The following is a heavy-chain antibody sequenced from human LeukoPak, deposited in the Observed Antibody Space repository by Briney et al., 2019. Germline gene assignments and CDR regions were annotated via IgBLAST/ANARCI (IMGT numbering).Heavy chain of an antibody. Sequence: GGFLRLSCAASGFTFSSYAMHWVRQAPGKGLEWVAVISYDGSNKYYADSVKGRFTISRDNSKNTLYLQMNSLRAEDTAVYYCAREFDAFDIWGQGTMVTVSS. CDR2: ISYDGSNK. J-gene: IGHJ3*02. CDR1: GFTFSSYA. CDR3: AREFDAFDI. V-gene: IGHV3-30-3*01.